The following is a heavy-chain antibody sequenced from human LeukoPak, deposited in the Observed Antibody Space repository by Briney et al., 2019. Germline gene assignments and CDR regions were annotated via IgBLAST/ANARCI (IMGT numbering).Heavy chain of an antibody. CDR2: IYTSGST. Sequence: SETLSLTCTVSGGSISSYYWSWIRQPAGKGLEWIGRIYTSGSTNYNPSLKSRVTMSVDTSKNQFSLKLSSVTAADTAVYYCARTGSSSPYCYGMDVWGQGTTVTVSS. CDR3: ARTGSSSPYCYGMDV. D-gene: IGHD6-6*01. CDR1: GGSISSYY. J-gene: IGHJ6*02. V-gene: IGHV4-4*07.